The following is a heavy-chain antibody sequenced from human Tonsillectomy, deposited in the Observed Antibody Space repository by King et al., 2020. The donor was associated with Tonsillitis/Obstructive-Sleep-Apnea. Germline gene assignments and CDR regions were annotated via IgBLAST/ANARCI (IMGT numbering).Heavy chain of an antibody. CDR1: GGSISSYY. J-gene: IGHJ3*02. V-gene: IGHV4-59*08. Sequence: VQLQESGPGLVKPSETLSLTCTVSGGSISSYYWRWIRQPPGKGLEWIGYIDYSGSTNYNPSLKSRVTISVDTSKNQFSLKLSSVTAADTAVYYCARQTVGYCSSTSCYMDAFDIWGQGTMVTVSS. CDR3: ARQTVGYCSSTSCYMDAFDI. CDR2: IDYSGST. D-gene: IGHD2-2*02.